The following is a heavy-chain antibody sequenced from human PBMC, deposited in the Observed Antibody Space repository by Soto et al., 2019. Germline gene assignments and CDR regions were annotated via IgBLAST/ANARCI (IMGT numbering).Heavy chain of an antibody. CDR2: INAGNGNT. Sequence: ASVKGSFQASGYTFTSYSMHWGGQAPGQRLEWMGWINAGNGNTKYSQKFQGRVTITRDTSASTAYMELSSLRSEDTAVYYCARVDGGSCYRYWGQGTLVTVSS. CDR1: GYTFTSYS. J-gene: IGHJ4*02. D-gene: IGHD2-15*01. V-gene: IGHV1-3*01. CDR3: ARVDGGSCYRY.